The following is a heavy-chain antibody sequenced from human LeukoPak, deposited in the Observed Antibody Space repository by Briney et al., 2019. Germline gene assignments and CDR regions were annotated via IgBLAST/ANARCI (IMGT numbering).Heavy chain of an antibody. CDR1: GGSISSSN. V-gene: IGHV3-23*01. J-gene: IGHJ4*02. CDR3: AKKHGYSYGDPFDY. D-gene: IGHD5-18*01. Sequence: ETLSLTCAVSGGSISSSNWWSWVRQAPGKGLEWVSAISGSGGSTYYADSVKGRFTISRDNSKNTLYLQMNSLRAEDTAVYYCAKKHGYSYGDPFDYWGQGTLVTVSS. CDR2: ISGSGGST.